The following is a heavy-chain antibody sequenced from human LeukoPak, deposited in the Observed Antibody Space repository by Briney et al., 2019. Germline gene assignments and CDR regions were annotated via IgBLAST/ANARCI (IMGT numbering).Heavy chain of an antibody. J-gene: IGHJ3*02. CDR3: ARDRDWSVLYDASDI. CDR2: ISYDGSKK. CDR1: GFTFSSYG. Sequence: GGSLRLSCAASGFTFSSYGMHWVRQAPGKGLEWVAVISYDGSKKYNADSLKGRFTISRDNSKNTLYLQMNSLRAEDTAVYYCARDRDWSVLYDASDIWGQGTMVTVSS. V-gene: IGHV3-30*03. D-gene: IGHD3/OR15-3a*01.